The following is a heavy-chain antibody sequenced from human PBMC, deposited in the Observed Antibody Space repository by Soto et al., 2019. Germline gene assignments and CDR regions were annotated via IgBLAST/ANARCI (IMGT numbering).Heavy chain of an antibody. CDR2: INPRFGDT. Sequence: QVQLVQSGAELKEPGDSVRVSCEASGYTFTAYYIHWVRQAPGQGLEWMGWINPRFGDTSYAQDFQGRVSMTRDTSISTVYMELSRLTSDDTAIYYCASQDPPRDRYCSSYSCYDGWFESWGQGTLVTVST. V-gene: IGHV1-2*02. D-gene: IGHD2-2*01. CDR1: GYTFTAYY. CDR3: ASQDPPRDRYCSSYSCYDGWFES. J-gene: IGHJ5*01.